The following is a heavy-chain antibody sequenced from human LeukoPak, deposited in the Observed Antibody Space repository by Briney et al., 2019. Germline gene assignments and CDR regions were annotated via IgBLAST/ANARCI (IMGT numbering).Heavy chain of an antibody. CDR1: GFTFSNYD. Sequence: GRSLRLSCAASGFTFSNYDMHWVRQAPGKGLEWVAVISYDGTNKYYADSVKGRFTISRDNSKNTLHLQMNSLRAEDTAVYYCAKDDRGNEAPFDYWGQGTLVTVPS. J-gene: IGHJ4*02. CDR2: ISYDGTNK. CDR3: AKDDRGNEAPFDY. V-gene: IGHV3-30*18.